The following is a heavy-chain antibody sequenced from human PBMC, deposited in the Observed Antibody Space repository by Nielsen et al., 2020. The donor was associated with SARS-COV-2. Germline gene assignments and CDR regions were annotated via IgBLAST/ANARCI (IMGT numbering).Heavy chain of an antibody. CDR3: AKKEGYSYGFYYYYMDV. CDR2: ISWNSGSI. CDR1: GFTFDDYA. J-gene: IGHJ6*03. Sequence: GGSLRLSCAASGFTFDDYAMHWVRQAPGKGLEWVSGISWNSGSIGYADSVKGRFTISRDNAKNSLYLQMNSLRAEDTAVYYCAKKEGYSYGFYYYYMDVWGKGTTVTVS. V-gene: IGHV3-9*01. D-gene: IGHD5-18*01.